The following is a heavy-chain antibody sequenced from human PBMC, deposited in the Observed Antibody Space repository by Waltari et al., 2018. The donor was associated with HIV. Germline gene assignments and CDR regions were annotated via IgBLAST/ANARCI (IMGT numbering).Heavy chain of an antibody. CDR2: INHRGTS. V-gene: IGHV4-34*01. CDR3: ARGPFYYDLGGAALVRSDYSYYYGLDA. CDR1: RATFTGYY. J-gene: IGHJ6*02. Sequence: QVQLQERGAGQVKPTETLSLTGALHRATFTGYYWSWIRQTPGKEREWIGEINHRGTSNYNPSLKSRVTMSIDTSKNQFSLKLTSVTAADTAVYYCARGPFYYDLGGAALVRSDYSYYYGLDAWGQGTTVTVS. D-gene: IGHD3-16*01.